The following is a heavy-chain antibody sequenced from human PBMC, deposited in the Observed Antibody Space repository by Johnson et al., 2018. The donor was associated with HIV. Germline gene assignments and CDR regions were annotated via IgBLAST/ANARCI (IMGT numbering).Heavy chain of an antibody. V-gene: IGHV3-11*04. J-gene: IGHJ3*02. CDR3: ARERGSSSWYFDAFDI. Sequence: VQLVESGGGLVKPGGSLRLSCAASGFTFSDYYMSWIRQAPGKGLEWVSYISSSGSTIYYADSVKGRFTISRDNSKNTLYLQMNSLRAEDTAVYYCARERGSSSWYFDAFDIWGQGTMVTVSS. CDR1: GFTFSDYY. CDR2: ISSSGSTI. D-gene: IGHD6-13*01.